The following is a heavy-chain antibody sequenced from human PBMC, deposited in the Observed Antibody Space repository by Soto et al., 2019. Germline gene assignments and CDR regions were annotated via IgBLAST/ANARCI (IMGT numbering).Heavy chain of an antibody. Sequence: GGSVKVSCQASGSTFTRDYLHWVRQATGQGLEWMGWMNPNSGNTGYAQKFQGRVTMTRNTSISTAYMELSSLRSEDTAVYYCARGLGWNDFNYWGQGNLVTVSS. CDR1: GSTFTRDY. CDR3: ARGLGWNDFNY. D-gene: IGHD1-1*01. J-gene: IGHJ4*02. CDR2: MNPNSGNT. V-gene: IGHV1-8*01.